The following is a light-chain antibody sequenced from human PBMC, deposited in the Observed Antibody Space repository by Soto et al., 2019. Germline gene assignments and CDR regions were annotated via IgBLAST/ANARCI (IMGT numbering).Light chain of an antibody. CDR1: SGHSNYA. J-gene: IGLJ1*01. CDR2: VNSDGSH. CDR3: QTWGTGIRV. V-gene: IGLV4-69*01. Sequence: QLVLTQSPSASASLGASVKLTCTLSSGHSNYAIAWHQQQPEKGPRYLMKVNSDGSHRKGDGIPDRFSGSSSGAQRYLTISSLQSEDEADYYCQTWGTGIRVFGTGTKPTVL.